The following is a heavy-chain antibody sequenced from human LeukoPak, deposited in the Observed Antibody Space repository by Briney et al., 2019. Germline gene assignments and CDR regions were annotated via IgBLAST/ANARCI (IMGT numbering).Heavy chain of an antibody. V-gene: IGHV4-59*08. CDR1: GGSIGSYY. D-gene: IGHD5-18*01. CDR3: ARLKGGYSYAYDY. CDR2: IYYSGTT. Sequence: PSETLSLTCTVSGGSIGSYYWSWIRQPPGKGLEWIGYIYYSGTTNYNPSLRSRVTISVDTSKNQFSLKLSSVTAADTAVYYCARLKGGYSYAYDYWGQGTLVTVSS. J-gene: IGHJ4*02.